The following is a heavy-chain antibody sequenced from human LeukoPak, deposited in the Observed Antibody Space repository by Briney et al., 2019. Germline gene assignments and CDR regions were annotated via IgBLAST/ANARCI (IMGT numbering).Heavy chain of an antibody. V-gene: IGHV4-4*09. CDR1: GGSIRSSY. CDR2: IDTSGNT. J-gene: IGHJ4*02. Sequence: SETLSLTCSVSGGSIRSSYWSWIRQPPGKGLEWIGYIDTSGNTDYNPSLTGRVTISVDTSKNQVSLNLFSVTAADTAVYYCARHEGVTYSSSALFDYWGQGILATVSS. CDR3: ARHEGVTYSSSALFDY. D-gene: IGHD6-6*01.